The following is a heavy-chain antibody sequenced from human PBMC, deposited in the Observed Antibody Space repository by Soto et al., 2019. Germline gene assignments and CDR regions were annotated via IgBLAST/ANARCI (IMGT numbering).Heavy chain of an antibody. CDR3: ARADEYDENGVDF. Sequence: QVQLVESGGGVVQPVTSLRLSCAAAGFLFRRFGMHWVRQAPGKGLEWVAVIVNHGGRKDYTDSVRGRFTISRDNSRNTLFLEMSSLRVEDTDICYCARADEYDENGVDFWGQESLLTVSS. D-gene: IGHD1-1*01. CDR1: GFLFRRFG. J-gene: IGHJ4*02. V-gene: IGHV3-33*01. CDR2: IVNHGGRK.